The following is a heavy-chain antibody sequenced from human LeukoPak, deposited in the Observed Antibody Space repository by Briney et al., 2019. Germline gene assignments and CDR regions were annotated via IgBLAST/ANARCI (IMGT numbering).Heavy chain of an antibody. CDR2: IYYSGSA. CDR1: GGSISSSGYY. J-gene: IGHJ2*01. V-gene: IGHV4-39*01. CDR3: ARQRGGGYWYFDL. Sequence: SETLSLTCTVSGGSISSSGYYWGWIRQPPGKGLEWIGTIYYSGSAYYNPSLKSRLTISVDTSKNHFSLKLSSVTAADTAVYYCARQRGGGYWYFDLWGRGTLVTVSS.